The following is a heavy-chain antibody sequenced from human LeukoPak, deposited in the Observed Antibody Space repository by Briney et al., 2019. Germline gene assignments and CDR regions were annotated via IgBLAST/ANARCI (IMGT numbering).Heavy chain of an antibody. Sequence: GGSLRLSCAASGFTFSNFWMSWVRQAPGKGLEWVATIKQDGSEYYYVDSVKGRFTISRDNAKNSLYLQMNSLRAEDTALYYCAKGVGYMDVWGKGTTVTISS. V-gene: IGHV3-7*03. CDR2: IKQDGSEY. J-gene: IGHJ6*03. CDR1: GFTFSNFW. D-gene: IGHD1-26*01. CDR3: AKGVGYMDV.